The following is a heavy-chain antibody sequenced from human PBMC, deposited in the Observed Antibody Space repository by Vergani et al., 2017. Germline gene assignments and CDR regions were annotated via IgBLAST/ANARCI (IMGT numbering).Heavy chain of an antibody. J-gene: IGHJ6*02. CDR3: ARDNAGYPYYFMDV. V-gene: IGHV3-66*02. CDR2: IYSGGST. D-gene: IGHD3-16*02. Sequence: EVQLLESGGGLVQPGGSLRLSCAASGFTFSSYAMSWVRQAPGKGLEWVSVIYSGGSTYYAASVKGRFTISRDNSNNTLSRQINSLRAEDTAVYYCARDNAGYPYYFMDVWSQGTTVTVSS. CDR1: GFTFSSYA.